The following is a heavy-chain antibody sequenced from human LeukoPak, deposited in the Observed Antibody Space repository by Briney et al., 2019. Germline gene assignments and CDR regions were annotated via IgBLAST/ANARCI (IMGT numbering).Heavy chain of an antibody. CDR3: ARRSGYSSSPLDY. V-gene: IGHV4-59*01. CDR1: GGSISSYY. J-gene: IGHJ4*02. Sequence: KPSETLSLTCTVSGGSISSYYWSWLRQPPGQGLEWIGYIYYSGSTNYNPSLKSRVTISVDTSKNQFSLKLSSVTAADTAVYYCARRSGYSSSPLDYWGQGTLVTVSS. CDR2: IYYSGST. D-gene: IGHD6-13*01.